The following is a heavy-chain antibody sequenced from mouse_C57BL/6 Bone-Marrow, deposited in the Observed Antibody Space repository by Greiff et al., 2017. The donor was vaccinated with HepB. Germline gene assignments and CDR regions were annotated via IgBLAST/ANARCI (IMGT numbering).Heavy chain of an antibody. V-gene: IGHV5-2*01. D-gene: IGHD2-2*01. CDR2: INSDGGST. CDR3: ARHGYDGAWFAY. CDR1: EYEFPSHD. J-gene: IGHJ3*01. Sequence: EVKVVESGGGLVQPGESLKLSCESNEYEFPSHDMSWVRKTPEKRLELVAAINSDGGSTYYPDTMERRYIISRDNTKKTLYLQMSSLRSEDTALYYCARHGYDGAWFAYWGQGTLVTVSA.